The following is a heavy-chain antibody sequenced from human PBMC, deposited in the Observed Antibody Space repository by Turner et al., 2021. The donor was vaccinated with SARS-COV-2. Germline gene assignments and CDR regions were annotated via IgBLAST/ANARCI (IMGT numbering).Heavy chain of an antibody. J-gene: IGHJ6*02. D-gene: IGHD2-8*01. CDR3: ARDLSNLYGMDV. V-gene: IGHV3-48*03. Sequence: EVQLVESGGGLVQPGGSLSLSCAASGFTFSSYEMNWVRQAPGKGLEWVSYISSSGSTIYYADSVKGRFTISRDNAKNSLYLQMNSLRAEDTAVYYCARDLSNLYGMDVWGQGTTVTVSS. CDR2: ISSSGSTI. CDR1: GFTFSSYE.